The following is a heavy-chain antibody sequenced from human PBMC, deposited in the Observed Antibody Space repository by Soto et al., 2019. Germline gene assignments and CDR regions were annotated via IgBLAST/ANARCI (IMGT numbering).Heavy chain of an antibody. CDR2: IIPILGIA. D-gene: IGHD1-26*01. Sequence: QVQLVQSGAEVKKPGSSVKVSCKASGGTFSSYTISWVRQAPGQGLEWMGRIIPILGIANYAQKFQGRVTINADKSTSTAYMELSSLRSEDTAVYYGARVLLWVSALDYWGQGTLVTGSS. J-gene: IGHJ4*02. V-gene: IGHV1-69*02. CDR3: ARVLLWVSALDY. CDR1: GGTFSSYT.